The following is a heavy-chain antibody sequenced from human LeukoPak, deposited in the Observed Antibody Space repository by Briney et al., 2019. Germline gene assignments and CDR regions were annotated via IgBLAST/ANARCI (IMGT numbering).Heavy chain of an antibody. D-gene: IGHD2-2*01. J-gene: IGHJ3*02. Sequence: ASVTVSCKASGYTFTSYGISWVRQAPGQGLEWMGWISAYNGNTNYAQTLQGRVTMTTDTSTSTAYMELRSLRSEDTAVYYCATVPEDAFDIWGQGTMVTVSS. CDR2: ISAYNGNT. V-gene: IGHV1-18*01. CDR1: GYTFTSYG. CDR3: ATVPEDAFDI.